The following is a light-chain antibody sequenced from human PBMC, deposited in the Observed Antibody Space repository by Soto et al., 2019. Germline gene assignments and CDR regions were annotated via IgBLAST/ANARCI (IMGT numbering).Light chain of an antibody. Sequence: QSVLTQPPSVSGAPGQTVTISCTGSSSNIGAGYDVHWYQQHPGTAPKLLIYGDSNRPSGVPDRFSGSKSGTSASLAITGLQAEDEADYYCQSYDSSGTVVFGGGTKLTVL. CDR1: SSNIGAGYD. CDR3: QSYDSSGTVV. J-gene: IGLJ3*02. CDR2: GDS. V-gene: IGLV1-40*01.